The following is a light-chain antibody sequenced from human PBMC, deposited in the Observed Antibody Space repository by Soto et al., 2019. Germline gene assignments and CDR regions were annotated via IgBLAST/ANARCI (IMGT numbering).Light chain of an antibody. J-gene: IGLJ1*01. CDR2: SVS. CDR1: SSDVGGHNY. V-gene: IGLV2-11*01. Sequence: QSALTQPRSVSGSPGQSITISCTGTSSDVGGHNYVSWYQQYPGKAPKLLLSSVSKRPSGVPDRFSGSKSGNTASLTISGLQAEEEAYYYCCSYAGSYTYVFGTGTKVTVL. CDR3: CSYAGSYTYV.